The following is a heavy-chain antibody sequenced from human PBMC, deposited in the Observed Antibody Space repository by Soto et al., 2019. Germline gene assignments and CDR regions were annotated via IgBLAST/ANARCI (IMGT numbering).Heavy chain of an antibody. Sequence: EVQLLESGGGLVQPGGSLRLCCAASGFAFNTYAMAWVRQAPGKGPEWVSSVTSNGGTAFYADSVTGRFTISRDNSRSTLYLRLNSLGPEDTAIYYCAKGLLRDSYYHYGLDVWDQGTTVTVSS. CDR3: AKGLLRDSYYHYGLDV. CDR1: GFAFNTYA. V-gene: IGHV3-23*01. J-gene: IGHJ6*02. CDR2: VTSNGGTA. D-gene: IGHD2-15*01.